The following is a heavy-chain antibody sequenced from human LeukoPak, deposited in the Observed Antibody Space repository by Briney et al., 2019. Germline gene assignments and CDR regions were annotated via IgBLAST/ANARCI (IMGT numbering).Heavy chain of an antibody. D-gene: IGHD3-3*01. CDR1: GFTFDDYG. J-gene: IGHJ4*02. V-gene: IGHV3-20*01. CDR3: ARDRGRYDFWSGYDY. CDR2: INWNGGST. Sequence: RPGGSLRLSCAASGFTFDDYGMSWVRQAPGKGLEWVSGINWNGGSTGYADSVKGRFTISRDNAKNSLYLQMNSLRAEDTALYHCARDRGRYDFWSGYDYWGQGTLVTVSS.